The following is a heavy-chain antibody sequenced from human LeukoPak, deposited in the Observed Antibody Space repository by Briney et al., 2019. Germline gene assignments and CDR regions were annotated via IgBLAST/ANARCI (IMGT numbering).Heavy chain of an antibody. CDR3: AREGYSSGWYRL. D-gene: IGHD6-19*01. Sequence: GGSLRLSCAASGFTVSSNYMSWVRQAPRKGLEWVSVIYSGGSTYYADSVKGRFTISRDNSKNTLYLQMNSLRAEDTAVYYCAREGYSSGWYRLWGQGTLVTVSS. J-gene: IGHJ4*02. V-gene: IGHV3-53*01. CDR1: GFTVSSNY. CDR2: IYSGGST.